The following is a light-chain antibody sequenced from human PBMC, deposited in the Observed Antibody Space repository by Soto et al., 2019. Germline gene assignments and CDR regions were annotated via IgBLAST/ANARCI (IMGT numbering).Light chain of an antibody. J-gene: IGKJ1*01. CDR1: QDISNY. CDR3: QQLVT. V-gene: IGKV1-9*01. Sequence: DIQLTQSPSFLSASVGDRVTITCRASQDISNYLAWYQQKPGKAPKLLIYAASTVQSGVPSRFSGSGSGTEFTLTISSLQPEDFATYYCQQLVTFVQVTKVVIK. CDR2: AAS.